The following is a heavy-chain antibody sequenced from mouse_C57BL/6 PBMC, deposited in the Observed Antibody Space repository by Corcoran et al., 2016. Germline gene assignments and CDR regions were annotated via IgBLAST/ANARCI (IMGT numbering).Heavy chain of an antibody. CDR1: GYSITSGYY. D-gene: IGHD4-1*01. CDR2: ISYDGSN. CDR3: ARRTGSLFWYFDV. V-gene: IGHV3-6*01. Sequence: DVQLQESGPGLVKPSQSLSLTCSVTGYSITSGYYWNWIRQFPGNKLEWMGYISYDGSNNYNPSLKNRISITRDTSKNQFFLKLNSVTTEGTATYYCARRTGSLFWYFDVWGTGTTVTVSS. J-gene: IGHJ1*03.